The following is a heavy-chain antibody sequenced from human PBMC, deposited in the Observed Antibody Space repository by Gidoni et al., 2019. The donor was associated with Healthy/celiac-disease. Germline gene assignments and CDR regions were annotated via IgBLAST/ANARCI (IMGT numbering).Heavy chain of an antibody. CDR3: ARGGSPEDY. Sequence: QVQLVESGGGVVQPGRSLRLSCAASGFTFSSYAMHWVRQAPGKGLEWVAVISYDGSNKYYADSVKGRFTISRDNSKNTLYLQMNSLRAEDTAVYYCARGGSPEDYWGQGTLVTVSS. V-gene: IGHV3-30-3*01. CDR1: GFTFSSYA. D-gene: IGHD3-16*01. CDR2: ISYDGSNK. J-gene: IGHJ4*02.